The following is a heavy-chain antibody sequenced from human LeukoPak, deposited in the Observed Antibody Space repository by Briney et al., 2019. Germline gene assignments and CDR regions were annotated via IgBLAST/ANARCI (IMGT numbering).Heavy chain of an antibody. V-gene: IGHV3-23*01. Sequence: GGSLSLSCAASGFTFSIYGMNWVRQAPGKGLEWVSSISSSGDITYYADSVKGRFTVSRDNPKNTLYLQLNSLRAEDTAVYYCAKDACGGNRYYSMDVWGKGTTVTVSS. CDR3: AKDACGGNRYYSMDV. CDR1: GFTFSIYG. J-gene: IGHJ6*03. CDR2: ISSSGDIT. D-gene: IGHD1-14*01.